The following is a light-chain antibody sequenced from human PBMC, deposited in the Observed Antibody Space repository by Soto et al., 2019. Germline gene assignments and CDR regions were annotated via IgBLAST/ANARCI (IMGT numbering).Light chain of an antibody. CDR1: QSISTY. J-gene: IGKJ3*01. Sequence: EIVLAQSPATLSLSPGERATLSCRASQSISTYLAWYQQKHGQAPRLLIYDASNRATGIPARFSGSGSGTDFTLTIRSLEPEDFALFYCQQRSNWPVTFGPGTKVDIK. CDR3: QQRSNWPVT. CDR2: DAS. V-gene: IGKV3-11*01.